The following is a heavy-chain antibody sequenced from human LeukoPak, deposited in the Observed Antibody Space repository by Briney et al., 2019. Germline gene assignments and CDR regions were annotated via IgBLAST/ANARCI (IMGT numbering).Heavy chain of an antibody. J-gene: IGHJ6*04. Sequence: GGSLRLSCAASGFIFSDYSMNWVRQAPGKGLEWVSYISSSGSTIYYADSVKGRFTISRDNAKNSLYLQMNSLRAEDTVVYYCAELGITMIGGVWGKGTTVTISS. CDR3: AELGITMIGGV. D-gene: IGHD3-10*02. CDR2: ISSSGSTI. V-gene: IGHV3-48*04. CDR1: GFIFSDYS.